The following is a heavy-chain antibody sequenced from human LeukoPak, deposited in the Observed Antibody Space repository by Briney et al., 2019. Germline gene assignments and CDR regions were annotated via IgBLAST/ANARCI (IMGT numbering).Heavy chain of an antibody. D-gene: IGHD3-22*01. CDR1: GFTFSSYA. CDR3: AKRDTSGSYYFDY. CDR2: ISGSGSNT. Sequence: GGSLRLSCAASGFTFSSYAMTWVRQAPGKGLAWVSAISGSGSNTYFADSVKGRFTISRDNSKNTLYLQMNSLRAEDTAVYLCAKRDTSGSYYFDYWGQGTLVTVSS. J-gene: IGHJ4*02. V-gene: IGHV3-23*01.